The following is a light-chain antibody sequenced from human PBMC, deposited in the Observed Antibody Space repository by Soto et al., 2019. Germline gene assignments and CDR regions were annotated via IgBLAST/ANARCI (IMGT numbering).Light chain of an antibody. Sequence: DIVMTQTPLSSPVTLGQAASISCRSSQSLVHSDGNTYLSWYQQRPGQPPRLLIYKVSDRFSGVPSRFSGSGSGTDFTLTITSLQPEDFATYYCQQSYGTPITFGQGTRLEIK. J-gene: IGKJ5*01. CDR3: QQSYGTPIT. CDR2: KVS. V-gene: IGKV2-24*01. CDR1: QSLVHSDGNTY.